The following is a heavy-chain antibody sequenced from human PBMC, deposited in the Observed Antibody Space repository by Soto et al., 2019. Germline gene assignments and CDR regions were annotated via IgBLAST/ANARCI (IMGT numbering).Heavy chain of an antibody. V-gene: IGHV1-18*04. D-gene: IGHD2-8*01. CDR1: GYTFTIYG. Sequence: ASVKVSCKASGYTFTIYGISWVRQAPGQGLEWMGWISAYNVNTNYAQKLQGRVTMTTDTSTSTAYMEMRRLRSDETAVYYCARVECTNGVCSYRWPYYYYCGMDVWGQGTTVTVSS. CDR2: ISAYNVNT. J-gene: IGHJ6*02. CDR3: ARVECTNGVCSYRWPYYYYCGMDV.